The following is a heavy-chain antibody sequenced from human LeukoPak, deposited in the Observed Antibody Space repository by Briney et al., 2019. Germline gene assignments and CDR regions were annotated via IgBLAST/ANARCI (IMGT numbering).Heavy chain of an antibody. J-gene: IGHJ4*02. CDR3: ARHAYCSSTSCYTPFDY. CDR1: GWGFTRYW. V-gene: IGHV5-51*01. Sequence: GGALEISFKGSGWGFTRYWIGWVRPVPGKGVGGMGIIYSGESDTRYSPSFQGQVTISADKSIRTAYLQWSSLKASDTAMYYCARHAYCSSTSCYTPFDYWGQGTLVTVSS. D-gene: IGHD2-2*02. CDR2: IYSGESDT.